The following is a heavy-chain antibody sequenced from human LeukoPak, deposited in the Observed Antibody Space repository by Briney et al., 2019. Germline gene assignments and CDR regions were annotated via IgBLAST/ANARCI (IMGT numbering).Heavy chain of an antibody. D-gene: IGHD1-7*01. CDR1: GFTFSSYE. J-gene: IGHJ4*02. V-gene: IGHV3-48*03. Sequence: GGSLRLSCAASGFTFSSYEMNWVRQAPGKGLEWVPYISSSGSTIYYADSVKGRFTISRDNAKNSLYLQMNSLRAEDTAVYYCARGAWNYSWDYWGQGTLVTVSS. CDR3: ARGAWNYSWDY. CDR2: ISSSGSTI.